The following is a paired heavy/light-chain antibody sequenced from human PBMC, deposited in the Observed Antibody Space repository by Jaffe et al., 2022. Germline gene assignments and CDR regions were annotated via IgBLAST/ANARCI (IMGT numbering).Light chain of an antibody. J-gene: IGKJ4*01. Sequence: EVVMTQSPATLSVSPGERATLSCRASQSVSSKLAWYQQKPGQAPRLLIYGASTRATGIPPRFSGSGSGTEFTLTISSLQSEDFALYYCHQYNDWPPLTFGGGTKVEIK. V-gene: IGKV3-15*01. CDR2: GAS. CDR1: QSVSSK. CDR3: HQYNDWPPLT.
Heavy chain of an antibody. CDR1: GFTFSGYG. D-gene: IGHD5-12*01. J-gene: IGHJ4*02. Sequence: QVQLVESGGGVVQPGGSLRLSCAASGFTFSGYGMHWVRQAPGKGLEWVTLIWYDGSKKYYADSVKGRFTISRDNSKNTLSLQMNSLRVEDTAVYYCVRWNGDTAYDGWGQGTLVTVSS. V-gene: IGHV3-30*02. CDR3: VRWNGDTAYDG. CDR2: IWYDGSKK.